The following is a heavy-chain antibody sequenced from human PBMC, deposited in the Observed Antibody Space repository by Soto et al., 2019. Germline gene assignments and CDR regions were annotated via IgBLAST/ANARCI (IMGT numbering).Heavy chain of an antibody. CDR1: CGSISSGSYY. CDR2: IFQSGST. CDR3: ARGRGRYSSGWSWFDP. D-gene: IGHD6-19*01. J-gene: IGHJ5*02. V-gene: IGHV4-61*05. Sequence: SETLSLTCSVSCGSISSGSYYWTWVRQPPGKGLEWIGEIFQSGSTNYTPSLESRVTISVDKSKNQFSLTLTSVTAADTAVYFCARGRGRYSSGWSWFDPWGQGILVTVSS.